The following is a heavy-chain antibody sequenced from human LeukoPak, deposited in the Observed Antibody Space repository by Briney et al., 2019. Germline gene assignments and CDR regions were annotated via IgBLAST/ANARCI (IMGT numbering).Heavy chain of an antibody. CDR1: SGSFSSSSYF. J-gene: IGHJ4*01. CDR3: ARLRGGVQLWGD. Sequence: SETLSLTCTVSSGSFSSSSYFCGWIRQSPGMGLEWIATINYSGTTYYNPSLKSRVTTSVDTSRNQCSLQLTSVTAADTAVYYCARLRGGVQLWGDWGQGALVTVSS. V-gene: IGHV4-39*01. D-gene: IGHD3-10*01. CDR2: INYSGTT.